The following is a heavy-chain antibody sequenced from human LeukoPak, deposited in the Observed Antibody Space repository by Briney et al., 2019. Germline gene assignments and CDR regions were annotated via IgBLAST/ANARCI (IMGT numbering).Heavy chain of an antibody. J-gene: IGHJ4*02. D-gene: IGHD5-18*01. Sequence: SETLSLTCTVSGGSISSYYWSWIRQPPGKGLEWIGYIYYSGSTNYNPSLKSRVTISVDTSKNQFPLKLSSVTAADTAVYYCARGGYSYGYEPYFDYWGQGTLVTVSS. CDR3: ARGGYSYGYEPYFDY. CDR2: IYYSGST. V-gene: IGHV4-59*01. CDR1: GGSISSYY.